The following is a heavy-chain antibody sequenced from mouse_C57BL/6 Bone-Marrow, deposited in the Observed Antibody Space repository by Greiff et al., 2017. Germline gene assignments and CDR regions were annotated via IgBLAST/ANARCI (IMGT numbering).Heavy chain of an antibody. J-gene: IGHJ4*01. D-gene: IGHD2-3*01. CDR2: ISNGGGST. Sequence: EVMLVESGGGLVQPGGSLKLSCAASGFTFSDYYMYWVRQTPEKRLEWVAYISNGGGSTYYPDTVKGRFTISRDNAKNTPYLQMSRLTSEDAAIYYCAKDGPYAMDYWGQGTSVTVSS. CDR1: GFTFSDYY. V-gene: IGHV5-12*01. CDR3: AKDGPYAMDY.